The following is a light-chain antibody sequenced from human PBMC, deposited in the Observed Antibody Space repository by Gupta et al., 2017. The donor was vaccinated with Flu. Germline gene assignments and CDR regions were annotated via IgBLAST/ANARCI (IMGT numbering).Light chain of an antibody. J-gene: IGLJ3*02. CDR3: QSADSSGTYRV. CDR1: ALPKQY. CDR2: KAS. V-gene: IGLV3-25*02. Sequence: SYELTQPPSVSVSPGQTARITCSGDALPKQYAYWYQQKPGQAPVLVIYKASERPSGIPERFSGSSSGTTVTLTISGVHAEDEADYYCQSADSSGTYRVFGGGTKLTVL.